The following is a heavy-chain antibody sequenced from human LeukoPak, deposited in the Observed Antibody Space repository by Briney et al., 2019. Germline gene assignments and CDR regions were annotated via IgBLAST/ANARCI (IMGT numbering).Heavy chain of an antibody. J-gene: IGHJ6*02. V-gene: IGHV1-69*13. D-gene: IGHD3-10*01. CDR2: IIPIFGTA. CDR1: GGTFSSYA. Sequence: ASVKVSCKASGGTFSSYAISWVRQAPGQGLEWMGGIIPIFGTANYAQKFQGRVTITADESTSTAYMELSSLRSEDTAVYYCAREPPGTYYYYYGMDVWGQGTTVTVSS. CDR3: AREPPGTYYYYYGMDV.